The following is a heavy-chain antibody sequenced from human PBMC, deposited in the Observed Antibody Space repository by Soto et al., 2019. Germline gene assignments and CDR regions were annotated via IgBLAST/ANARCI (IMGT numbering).Heavy chain of an antibody. J-gene: IGHJ4*02. V-gene: IGHV3-23*01. D-gene: IGHD3-22*01. CDR1: GFTFSSYA. Sequence: EVQLLESGGGLVQPGGSLRLSCAASGFTFSSYAMSWVRQAPGKGLEWVSAISGSGGSTYYADSVKGRFTISRDNSKNTLYLQMNSLRAEDTAVYYCAKDPHSYYYDSSGYLDYWGQGTLVTFSS. CDR2: ISGSGGST. CDR3: AKDPHSYYYDSSGYLDY.